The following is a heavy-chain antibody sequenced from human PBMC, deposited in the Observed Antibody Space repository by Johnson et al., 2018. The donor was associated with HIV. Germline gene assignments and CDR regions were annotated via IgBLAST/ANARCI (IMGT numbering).Heavy chain of an antibody. CDR3: VKDQWGKWYSGTYGGALYI. CDR2: IKGNGDST. D-gene: IGHD1-26*01. V-gene: IGHV3-20*04. CDR1: GFNFDDYG. Sequence: VQLVESGGGVVRPGGSLRLSCAASGFNFDDYGMNWVRQVPGEGLEWVSGIKGNGDSTGYADSVKGRFTISRDNAKNSLYLQLNSLRAEDTALYYCVKDQWGKWYSGTYGGALYIWGQGTMVTVSS. J-gene: IGHJ3*02.